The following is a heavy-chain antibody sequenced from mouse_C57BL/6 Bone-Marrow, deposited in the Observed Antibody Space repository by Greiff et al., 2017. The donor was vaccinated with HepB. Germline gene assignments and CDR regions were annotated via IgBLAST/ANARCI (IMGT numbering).Heavy chain of an antibody. D-gene: IGHD2-4*01. CDR2: INSDGGST. CDR3: ARSRYDYDAWYFDV. V-gene: IGHV5-2*01. Sequence: DVKLQESGGGLVQPGESLKLSCESNEYEFPSHDMSWVRKTPEKRLELVAAINSDGGSTYYPDTMERRFIISRDNTKKTLYLQMSSLRSEDTALYYCARSRYDYDAWYFDVWGTGTTVTVSS. J-gene: IGHJ1*03. CDR1: EYEFPSHD.